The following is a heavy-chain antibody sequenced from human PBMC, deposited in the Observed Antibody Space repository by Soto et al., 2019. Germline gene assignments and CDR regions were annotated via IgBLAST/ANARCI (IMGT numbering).Heavy chain of an antibody. CDR3: AREGPAPYYYYGMDV. J-gene: IGHJ6*02. V-gene: IGHV1-18*01. CDR2: ISGYNGNT. CDR1: GYSFTTYG. Sequence: QVQLVQSGGEVKKPGASVKVSCKTSGYSFTTYGISWVRQAPGQGLEWMGWISGYNGNTHYAQKFQGRVSMTTDTSTSTAYMELRSLRSVDTAVYYCAREGPAPYYYYGMDVWGQGTTVTVSS.